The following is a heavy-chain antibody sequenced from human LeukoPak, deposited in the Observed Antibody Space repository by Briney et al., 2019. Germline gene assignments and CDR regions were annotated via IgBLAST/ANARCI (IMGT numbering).Heavy chain of an antibody. CDR3: ASGDLEFDY. J-gene: IGHJ4*02. V-gene: IGHV4-39*01. Sequence: SETLSLTCTFSGGSISSSSYYWGWIRQPPGKGLEWIGSIYYSGSTYYNPSLKSRVTISVDTSKNQFSLKLSSVTAADTAVYYCASGDLEFDYWGQGTLVTVSS. CDR1: GGSISSSSYY. D-gene: IGHD2-21*02. CDR2: IYYSGST.